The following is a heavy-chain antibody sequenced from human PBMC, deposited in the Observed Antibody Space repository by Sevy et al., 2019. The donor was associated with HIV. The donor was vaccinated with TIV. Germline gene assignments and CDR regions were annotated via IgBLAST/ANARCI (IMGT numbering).Heavy chain of an antibody. CDR3: ARESGDCSSTSCYEGVFDY. CDR1: SGSISSGSYY. Sequence: SETLSLTCTVSSGSISSGSYYWSWIRQPAGKGLEWIGHIYTSGSTNYNPSLKSRVTISVDTSKNQFSLKLSSVTAADTAMYYCARESGDCSSTSCYEGVFDYWGQGTLVTVSS. CDR2: IYTSGST. J-gene: IGHJ4*02. V-gene: IGHV4-61*09. D-gene: IGHD2-2*01.